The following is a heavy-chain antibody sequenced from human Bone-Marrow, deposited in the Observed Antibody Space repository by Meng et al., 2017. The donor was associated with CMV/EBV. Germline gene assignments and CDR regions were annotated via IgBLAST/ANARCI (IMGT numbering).Heavy chain of an antibody. CDR2: IYHSGST. CDR3: ARDSGSYLFDY. Sequence: CAVSGGSISSSNWWSWVRQPPGKGLEWIGEIYHSGSTNYNPSLKSRVTISVGKSKNQFSLKLSSVTAADTAVYYCARDSGSYLFDYWGQGTLVTVSS. J-gene: IGHJ4*02. V-gene: IGHV4-4*02. CDR1: GGSISSSNW. D-gene: IGHD1-26*01.